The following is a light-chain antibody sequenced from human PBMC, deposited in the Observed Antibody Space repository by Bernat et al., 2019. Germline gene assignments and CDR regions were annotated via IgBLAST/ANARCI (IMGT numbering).Light chain of an antibody. Sequence: EIVLTQSPDTLSLSPGARATLSCRASQTVRGNCLAWYQQKPGQAPRLLIFGASNRASGIPDGFSGSRSGTDFTLTISSLEPEDSAVYYCQHYCSRPPTFGQGAKVEIK. CDR3: QHYCSRPPT. CDR2: GAS. J-gene: IGKJ1*01. V-gene: IGKV3-20*01. CDR1: QTVRGNC.